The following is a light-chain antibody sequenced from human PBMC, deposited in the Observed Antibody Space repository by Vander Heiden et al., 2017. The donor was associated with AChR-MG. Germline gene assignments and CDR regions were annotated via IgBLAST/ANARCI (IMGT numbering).Light chain of an antibody. Sequence: ETVMTQSPAILSVSPGGRATLSCKASQSVASNVAWYQQKPGQAPRLLIYGAATRANGVPDRFSGSGSGTEFTLTMNSLQSEDFAVYYWQQDNNLHTFGHGTKVDIK. V-gene: IGKV3-15*01. J-gene: IGKJ3*01. CDR3: QQDNNLHT. CDR1: QSVASN. CDR2: GAA.